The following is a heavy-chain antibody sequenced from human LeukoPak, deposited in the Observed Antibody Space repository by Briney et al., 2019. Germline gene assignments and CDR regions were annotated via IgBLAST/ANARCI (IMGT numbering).Heavy chain of an antibody. Sequence: PSETLSLTCTVSGGSISSSSYYWSWIRQPPGKGLEWIGEINHSGSTNYNPSLKSRVTISVDTSKNQFSLKLSPVTAADTAVYYCARDGPQAIDYWGQGTLVTVSS. J-gene: IGHJ4*02. CDR3: ARDGPQAIDY. CDR2: INHSGST. V-gene: IGHV4-39*07. CDR1: GGSISSSSYY.